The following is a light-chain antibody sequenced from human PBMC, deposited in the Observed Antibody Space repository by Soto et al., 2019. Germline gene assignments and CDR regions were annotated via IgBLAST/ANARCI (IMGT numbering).Light chain of an antibody. CDR3: ASYAGSNNSV. V-gene: IGLV2-8*01. CDR2: DVS. J-gene: IGLJ1*01. Sequence: QPVLTQPPSASGSPGQSVTISCTGTGSDVGGYNHVSWYQQNPGKAPKLMIYDVSKRPSGVPDRFSGSKSGNTASLTISGLQAEDEAAYYCASYAGSNNSVFGTGTKVTVL. CDR1: GSDVGGYNH.